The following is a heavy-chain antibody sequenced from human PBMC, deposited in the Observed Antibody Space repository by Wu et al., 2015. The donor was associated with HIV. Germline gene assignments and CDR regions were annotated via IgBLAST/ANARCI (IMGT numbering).Heavy chain of an antibody. CDR2: INPNSGGT. J-gene: IGHJ6*02. V-gene: IGHV1-2*02. CDR1: GYTFTGYY. Sequence: QVQLVQSGAGVKKPGASVKVSCKASGYTFTGYYMHWVRQAPGQGLEWMGWINPNSGGTNYAQKFQGRVTMTRDTSISTAYMELSRLRSDDTAVYYCARDRYYYDSSGPKVDYYYYYGMDVWGQGTTVTVSS. D-gene: IGHD3-22*01. CDR3: ARDRYYYDSSGPKVDYYYYYGMDV.